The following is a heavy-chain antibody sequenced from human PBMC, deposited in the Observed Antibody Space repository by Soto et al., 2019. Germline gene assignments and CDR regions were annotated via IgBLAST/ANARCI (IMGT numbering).Heavy chain of an antibody. V-gene: IGHV4-38-2*02. CDR1: GYSISSGYY. J-gene: IGHJ4*02. Sequence: SETLSLTCAVSGYSISSGYYWGWIRQPPGKGLEWIGSIYHSGSTYYNPSLKSRVTISVDTSKNQFSLKLSSVTAADTAVYYCARDGYYYGSGLPFDYWGQGTLVTVSS. CDR2: IYHSGST. D-gene: IGHD3-10*01. CDR3: ARDGYYYGSGLPFDY.